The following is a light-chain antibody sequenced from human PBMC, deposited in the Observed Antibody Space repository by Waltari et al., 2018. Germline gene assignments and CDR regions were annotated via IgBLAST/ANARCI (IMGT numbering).Light chain of an antibody. J-gene: IGLJ2*01. CDR1: NIGSTS. CDR3: LVWHSTIDHQGV. CDR2: YDS. Sequence: SYVVTQSPSVSVAPGETARITCGGDNIGSTSVHWYQQRPGQAPVLVISYDSDRPSGIPERSSGSNSGNTATLTISWVEAEDEADYYCLVWHSTIDHQGVFGGGTKLTVL. V-gene: IGLV3-21*04.